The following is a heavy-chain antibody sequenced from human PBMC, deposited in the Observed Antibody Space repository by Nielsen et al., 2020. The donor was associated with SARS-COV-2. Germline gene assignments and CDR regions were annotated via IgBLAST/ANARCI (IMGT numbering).Heavy chain of an antibody. V-gene: IGHV3-23*01. CDR1: GFTFSSYA. CDR2: ISSSGGST. D-gene: IGHD6-13*01. Sequence: GESLKISCAASGFTFSSYAMSWVRQAPGKGLEWVSAISSSGGSTYYADSVKGRFTISRDNSKNTLYLQMNSLRAEDTAVYYCARGRGSSWGLIDPWGQGTLVTVSS. CDR3: ARGRGSSWGLIDP. J-gene: IGHJ5*02.